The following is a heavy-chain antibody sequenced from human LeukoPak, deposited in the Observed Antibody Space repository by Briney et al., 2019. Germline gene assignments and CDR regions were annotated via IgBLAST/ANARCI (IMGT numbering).Heavy chain of an antibody. CDR1: GYTFTSYG. D-gene: IGHD1-26*01. CDR2: ISAYNGNT. V-gene: IGHV1-18*01. J-gene: IGHJ4*02. Sequence: ASVKVSCKASGYTFTSYGISWVRQAPGQGLEWMGWISAYNGNTNYAQKLQGRVTMTTDTSTSTAYVELRSLGSDDTAVYYCAREFFGGSYGDYWGQGTLVTVSS. CDR3: AREFFGGSYGDY.